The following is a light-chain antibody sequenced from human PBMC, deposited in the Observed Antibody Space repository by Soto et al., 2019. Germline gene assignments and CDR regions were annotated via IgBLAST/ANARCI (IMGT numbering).Light chain of an antibody. J-gene: IGKJ1*01. V-gene: IGKV3-20*01. CDR1: QSVSTY. CDR3: QQYGSSPTWT. Sequence: EIVMTQSPATLSVSPGESATLSCRSSQSVSTYLAWYQQKPGQAPRLLIYDASNRATGIPARFSGSGSGTDFTLTISRLEPEDSAVYYCQQYGSSPTWTFGQGTKVDI. CDR2: DAS.